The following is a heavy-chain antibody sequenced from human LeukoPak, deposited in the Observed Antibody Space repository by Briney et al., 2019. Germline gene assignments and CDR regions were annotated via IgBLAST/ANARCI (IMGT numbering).Heavy chain of an antibody. Sequence: ASVKVSCKASGYTFTSYDINWVRQATGQGLEWMGWMNPNSGNTGYAQKFQGRVTMTRNTSISTAYMELNSLRSEDTAVYYCARDSTSDNWFDPWGQGTLVTVSS. CDR3: ARDSTSDNWFDP. CDR1: GYTFTSYD. CDR2: MNPNSGNT. J-gene: IGHJ5*02. V-gene: IGHV1-8*01. D-gene: IGHD2-2*01.